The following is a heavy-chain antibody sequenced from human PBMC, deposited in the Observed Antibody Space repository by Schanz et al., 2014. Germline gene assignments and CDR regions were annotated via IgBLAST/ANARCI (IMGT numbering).Heavy chain of an antibody. J-gene: IGHJ4*02. CDR1: GFTFDDYA. Sequence: EVQLVESGGGLVQPGRSLRLSCAASGFTFDDYAMHWVRQAPGKGLEWVSGISWNSGSIGYEDSVKGRFTISRDNAKNSLYLQMHSLRADDTAVYYCAKSGPDGWGNYQFDYWGQGTLVTVSS. CDR2: ISWNSGSI. D-gene: IGHD3-10*01. CDR3: AKSGPDGWGNYQFDY. V-gene: IGHV3-9*01.